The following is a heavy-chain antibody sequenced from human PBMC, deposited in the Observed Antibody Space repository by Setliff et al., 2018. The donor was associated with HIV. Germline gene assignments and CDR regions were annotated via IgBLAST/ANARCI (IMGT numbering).Heavy chain of an antibody. D-gene: IGHD3-16*01. Sequence: GGSLRLSCAASGFTFTSYWMHWVRQAPGKGLEWVATIKQDGSEIYYMDSVKGRFTISRDNARTSLFLEMRSLRDEDTAVYLCANLWELGAWGQGTLVTVSS. J-gene: IGHJ5*02. V-gene: IGHV3-7*03. CDR1: GFTFTSYW. CDR2: IKQDGSEI. CDR3: ANLWELGA.